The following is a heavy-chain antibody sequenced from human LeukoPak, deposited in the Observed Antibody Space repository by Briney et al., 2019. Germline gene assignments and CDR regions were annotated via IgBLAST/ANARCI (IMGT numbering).Heavy chain of an antibody. CDR3: ARDPAGAGIYYDY. CDR1: GFTFSSYS. D-gene: IGHD6-19*01. Sequence: AGSLRLSCAASGFTFSSYSMNWVRQAPGKGLEWISYISSGSSTIYYADSVKGRFTISRDNAKNSLYLQMNSLRAEDTAVYYCARDPAGAGIYYDYWGQGTLVTVSS. J-gene: IGHJ4*02. V-gene: IGHV3-48*01. CDR2: ISSGSSTI.